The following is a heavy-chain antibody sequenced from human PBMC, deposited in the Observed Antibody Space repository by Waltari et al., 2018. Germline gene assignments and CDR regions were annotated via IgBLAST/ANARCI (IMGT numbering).Heavy chain of an antibody. Sequence: EVQLLESGGGLVQPGGSLRLSCAASGFTFVTSAMTWVRQAPGKGLGGDSSFSCPALTTVYADSGKGRFSISRDNSKKTLYLQINGLTADDTAVYYCAKVAGIAAAEFHFDFWGRGTLVTVSS. J-gene: IGHJ4*02. D-gene: IGHD6-13*01. CDR3: AKVAGIAAAEFHFDF. CDR2: FSCPALTT. V-gene: IGHV3-23*01. CDR1: GFTFVTSA.